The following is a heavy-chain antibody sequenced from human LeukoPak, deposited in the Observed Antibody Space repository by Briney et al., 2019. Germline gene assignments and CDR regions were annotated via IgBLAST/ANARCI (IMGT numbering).Heavy chain of an antibody. D-gene: IGHD4-17*01. CDR3: TRAQHYGDYEQ. J-gene: IGHJ4*02. Sequence: SETLSLTCTVSGGSISSSSYYWSWIRQPPGRGLEWIGYIHYTGITNYNDSLKSRVTISLDTSKSQFSLKLTSVTAADTAVYYCTRAQHYGDYEQWGQGTLVTVSS. V-gene: IGHV4-61*01. CDR2: IHYTGIT. CDR1: GGSISSSSYY.